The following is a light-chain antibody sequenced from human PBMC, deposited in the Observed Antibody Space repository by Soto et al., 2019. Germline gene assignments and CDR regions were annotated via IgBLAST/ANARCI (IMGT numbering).Light chain of an antibody. CDR3: QQSYFSPPT. V-gene: IGKV1-39*01. Sequence: DIQMTQSPSSLSASVGDRITITCRASERISTFLNWYQHKSGKAPKLLIFAATSLQSGVPSRYSGRASGTEFTLTISSLQPEDFATYYCQQSYFSPPTFGQGTKVEIK. CDR2: AAT. J-gene: IGKJ1*01. CDR1: ERISTF.